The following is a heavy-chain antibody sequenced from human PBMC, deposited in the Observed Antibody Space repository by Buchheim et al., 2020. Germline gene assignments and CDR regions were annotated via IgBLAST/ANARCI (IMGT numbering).Heavy chain of an antibody. CDR3: ARRFCSSTSCYEGFHY. CDR1: GGSVSSGSYY. Sequence: QVQLQESGPGLVKSSETLSLTCTVSGGSVSSGSYYWSWIRQPPGKGLEWIGYIYYTGSTNYNPSLKSRVTISVGTSRNQFSLKLNSVTAADTAVYYCARRFCSSTSCYEGFHYWGQGTL. CDR2: IYYTGST. D-gene: IGHD2-2*01. J-gene: IGHJ4*02. V-gene: IGHV4-61*01.